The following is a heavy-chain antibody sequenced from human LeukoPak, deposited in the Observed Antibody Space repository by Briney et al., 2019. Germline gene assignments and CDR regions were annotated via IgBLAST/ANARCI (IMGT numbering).Heavy chain of an antibody. V-gene: IGHV3-21*01. CDR1: GFTFSSSE. D-gene: IGHD3-3*01. J-gene: IGHJ3*02. CDR2: ISSSSSYI. CDR3: ASLFWSGYRVDAFDI. Sequence: KPGGSLRLSCVASGFTFSSSEMNWVRQAPGKGLEWVSSISSSSSYIYYADSVKGRFTISRDNAKNSLYLQMNSLRAEDTAVYYCASLFWSGYRVDAFDIWGQGTMVTVSS.